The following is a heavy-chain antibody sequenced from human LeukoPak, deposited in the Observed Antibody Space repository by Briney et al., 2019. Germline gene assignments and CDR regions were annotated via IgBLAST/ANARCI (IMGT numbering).Heavy chain of an antibody. CDR2: IYHSGNI. J-gene: IGHJ3*01. CDR1: GGSITSGGYS. D-gene: IGHD4-17*01. Sequence: SETLSLTCAVSGGSITSGGYSWSWIRQPPGKGLEWIGYIYHSGNIYYNPSLKSRVTISVDRPKNQFSLKLSSVTAADTAVYFCARSDYGDYSPTTAFDVWGQGTMVTVSS. V-gene: IGHV4-30-2*01. CDR3: ARSDYGDYSPTTAFDV.